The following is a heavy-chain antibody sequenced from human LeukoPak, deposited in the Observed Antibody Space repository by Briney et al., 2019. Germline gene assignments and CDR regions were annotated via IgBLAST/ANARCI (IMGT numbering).Heavy chain of an antibody. CDR3: ARVRGGVWKKGSDAFDI. Sequence: ASVKVSCKASGYTFTSYGISWVRQAPGQGLEWMGWISAYNGNTNYAQKLQGRVTMTTATSTSTAYMELRSLRSDDTAVYYCARVRGGVWKKGSDAFDIWGQGTMVPVSS. CDR1: GYTFTSYG. D-gene: IGHD2-8*02. J-gene: IGHJ3*02. V-gene: IGHV1-18*01. CDR2: ISAYNGNT.